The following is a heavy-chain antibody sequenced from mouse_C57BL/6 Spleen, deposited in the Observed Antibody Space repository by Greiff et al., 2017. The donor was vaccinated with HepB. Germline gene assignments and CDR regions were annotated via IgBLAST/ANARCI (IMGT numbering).Heavy chain of an antibody. CDR1: GYTFTSYG. Sequence: VQLQQSGAELARPGASVKLSCKASGYTFTSYGISWVKQRTGQGLEWIGEIYPRSGNTYYNEKFKGKATLTADKSSSTAYMELRSLTSEDSAVYFCARGIYYSNYDYWGQGTTLTVSS. CDR2: IYPRSGNT. CDR3: ARGIYYSNYDY. J-gene: IGHJ2*01. V-gene: IGHV1-81*01. D-gene: IGHD2-5*01.